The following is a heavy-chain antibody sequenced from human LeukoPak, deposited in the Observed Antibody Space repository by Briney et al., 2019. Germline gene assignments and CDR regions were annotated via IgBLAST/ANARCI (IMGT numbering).Heavy chain of an antibody. CDR2: GYTSGSS. Sequence: PSETLSLTCTVSGGSISNYCWNWVRQPPGKGQELIGFGYTSGSSDYNPSLKSRVTMSVDTSKNQVSMELRFLTAADTALYYCATSYDAKTAPYDLWGQGTLVTVSS. D-gene: IGHD3-3*01. J-gene: IGHJ5*02. V-gene: IGHV4-4*09. CDR3: ATSYDAKTAPYDL. CDR1: GGSISNYC.